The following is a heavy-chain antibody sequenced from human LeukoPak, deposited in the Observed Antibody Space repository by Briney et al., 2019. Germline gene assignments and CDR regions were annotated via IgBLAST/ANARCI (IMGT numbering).Heavy chain of an antibody. CDR1: GFTFSNHY. CDR2: IKQDGRDK. Sequence: SGGSLRLSCVASGFTFSNHYMTWVRQAPGKGLEWVANIKQDGRDKHFVDSVKGRFTISRDNAKNSLYLQMNSLRAEDTAVYYCARWTTSSRGSPGRWGQGTMVTVSS. D-gene: IGHD1-26*01. V-gene: IGHV3-7*01. CDR3: ARWTTSSRGSPGR. J-gene: IGHJ3*01.